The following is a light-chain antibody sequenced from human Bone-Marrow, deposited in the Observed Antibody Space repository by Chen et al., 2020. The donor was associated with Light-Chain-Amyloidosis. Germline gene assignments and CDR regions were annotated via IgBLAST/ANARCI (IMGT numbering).Light chain of an antibody. CDR2: GVX. Sequence: IQMTXXXSSLXASVGDTVTITCRASQHXKNHLGWYPXXPGXXPQPXTSGVXTLQXXVPPRXSGSGSGTXFTLTITNLXPEDSXXYYCLQDFNYPHAFGRGTTLKI. CDR3: LQDFNYPHA. J-gene: IGKJ4*02. CDR1: QHXKNH. V-gene: IGKV1-6*01.